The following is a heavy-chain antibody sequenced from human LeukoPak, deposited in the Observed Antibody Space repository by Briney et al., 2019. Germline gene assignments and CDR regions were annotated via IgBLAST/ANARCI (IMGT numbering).Heavy chain of an antibody. V-gene: IGHV4-39*07. Sequence: KPSDTLSLTCTVSGGSISSSSYYWGWIRQPPGKGLEWIGSIHHSGSTYYNPSLKSRVTISVDTSKNQFSLKLSSVTAADTAVYYCARVSGSGLAYYYYYMDVWGKGTTVTVSS. J-gene: IGHJ6*03. CDR3: ARVSGSGLAYYYYYMDV. CDR2: IHHSGST. CDR1: GGSISSSSYY. D-gene: IGHD3-10*01.